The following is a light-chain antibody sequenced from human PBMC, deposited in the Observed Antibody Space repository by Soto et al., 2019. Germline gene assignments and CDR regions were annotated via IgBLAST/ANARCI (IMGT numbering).Light chain of an antibody. Sequence: EIVLTQSPATPSLSPGERATLSCRASQNVSTYLAWYQQKPGQAPRLLIYDASNRATGIPARFSGSGSGTDFTLNISSLEPEDFAVYYCQQRTNWLTFGPGTKVDIK. V-gene: IGKV3-11*01. CDR3: QQRTNWLT. CDR1: QNVSTY. CDR2: DAS. J-gene: IGKJ3*01.